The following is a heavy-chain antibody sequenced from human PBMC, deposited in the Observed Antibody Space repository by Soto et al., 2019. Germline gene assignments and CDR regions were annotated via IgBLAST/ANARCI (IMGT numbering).Heavy chain of an antibody. V-gene: IGHV4-59*01. CDR3: ARDSVLPAAMSYYYYYGMDV. Sequence: QVQLQESGPGLVKPSETLSLTCTVSGGSISSYYWSWIRQPPGKGLEWIGYIYYSGSTNYNPSLKCRVTISVDTSKNQFSLKLSSVTAADTAVYYCARDSVLPAAMSYYYYYGMDVWGQGTTVTVSS. CDR2: IYYSGST. D-gene: IGHD2-2*01. J-gene: IGHJ6*02. CDR1: GGSISSYY.